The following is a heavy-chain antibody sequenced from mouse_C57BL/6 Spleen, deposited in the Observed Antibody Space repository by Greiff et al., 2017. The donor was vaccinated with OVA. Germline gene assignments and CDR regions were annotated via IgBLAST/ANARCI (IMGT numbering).Heavy chain of an antibody. Sequence: VQLQQPGAELVKPGASVKMSCKASGYTFTSYWITWVKQRPGQGLEWIGDIYPGSGSTNYNEKFKSKATLTVDTSSSTAYMQLSSLTSEDSAVYYCAREGVTPYYFDYWGQGTTLTVSS. D-gene: IGHD2-2*01. CDR3: AREGVTPYYFDY. CDR2: IYPGSGST. J-gene: IGHJ2*01. V-gene: IGHV1-55*01. CDR1: GYTFTSYW.